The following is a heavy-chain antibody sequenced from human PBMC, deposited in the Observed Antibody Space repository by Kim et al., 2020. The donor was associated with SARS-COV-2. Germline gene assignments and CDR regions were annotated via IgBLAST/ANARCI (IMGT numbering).Heavy chain of an antibody. J-gene: IGHJ4*02. V-gene: IGHV3-7*03. CDR1: GFTFSSYC. Sequence: GGSLRLSCAASGFTFSSYCMTWVRQAPGKGLEWVSIINRDGSETYYVDSVKGRFTISRDNAKNSLYLQMNTLRAEDTALYYCASGGWFDYCGQGTLVPVS. D-gene: IGHD6-19*01. CDR3: ASGGWFDY. CDR2: INRDGSET.